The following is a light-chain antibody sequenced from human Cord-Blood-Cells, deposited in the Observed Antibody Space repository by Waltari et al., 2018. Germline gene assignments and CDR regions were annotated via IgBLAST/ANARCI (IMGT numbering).Light chain of an antibody. Sequence: DIVMTQSPDSLAVSLGARATINCKSSQSVLYSSNNKNYLAWYQQKPGQPPKLLIYWASTRESGVPDRFSGSGSETDFTLTISSLQAEDVAVYYCQQYYSTPLTFGGGTKVEIK. CDR2: WAS. CDR1: QSVLYSSNNKNY. J-gene: IGKJ4*01. V-gene: IGKV4-1*01. CDR3: QQYYSTPLT.